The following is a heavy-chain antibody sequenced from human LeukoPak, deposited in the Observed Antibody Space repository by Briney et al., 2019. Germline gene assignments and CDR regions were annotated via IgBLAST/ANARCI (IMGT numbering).Heavy chain of an antibody. J-gene: IGHJ5*02. CDR1: GFTFNSYD. Sequence: GGSLRLSCAASGFTFNSYDMNWVRQASGKGLEWVSYISTGGSTVYYADSVKGRFTISRDNAKNSLYLQMYSLRAEDTAVYYCARGPPLFDPWGQGTLVTVSS. V-gene: IGHV3-48*01. CDR3: ARGPPLFDP. CDR2: ISTGGSTV.